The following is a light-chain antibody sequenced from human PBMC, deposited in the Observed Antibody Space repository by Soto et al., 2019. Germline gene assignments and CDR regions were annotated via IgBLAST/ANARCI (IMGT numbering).Light chain of an antibody. CDR2: QAS. Sequence: DIQMTQSPSTLSASVGDRVTITCRASQSITDWLAWYQQKPGKAPKFLIYQASILEGDVPSRFSGSGSGTEFTLTISSGQPDDFATYYCQYWDNYSWTFGQGTKVEIK. V-gene: IGKV1-5*03. CDR1: QSITDW. J-gene: IGKJ1*01. CDR3: QYWDNYSWT.